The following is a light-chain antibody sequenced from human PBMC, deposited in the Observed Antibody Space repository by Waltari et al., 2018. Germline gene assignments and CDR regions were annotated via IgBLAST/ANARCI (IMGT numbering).Light chain of an antibody. V-gene: IGKV1-8*01. CDR1: QGISSY. J-gene: IGKJ1*01. CDR2: AAS. Sequence: AIRITQSPSSLSASTGDRLTIPCRASQGISSYLAWYQQKPGKAPNVLIYAASSLQSGVPSKFSGSGSGTDFTLTISSLQPEDFATYYCQQYNSYPITFGQGTKLEIK. CDR3: QQYNSYPIT.